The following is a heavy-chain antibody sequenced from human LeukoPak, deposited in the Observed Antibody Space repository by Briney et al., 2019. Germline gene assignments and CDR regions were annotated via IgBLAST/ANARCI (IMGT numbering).Heavy chain of an antibody. CDR3: ARGLRRGIVVVTAMAFDI. D-gene: IGHD2-21*02. J-gene: IGHJ3*02. Sequence: GASVKVSCKASGYTFTSYGISWVRQAPGQGLEWMGWMNPNSGNTGYAQKFQGRVTMTRNTSISTAYMELSSLRSEDTAVYYCARGLRRGIVVVTAMAFDIWGQGTMVTVSS. V-gene: IGHV1-8*02. CDR1: GYTFTSYG. CDR2: MNPNSGNT.